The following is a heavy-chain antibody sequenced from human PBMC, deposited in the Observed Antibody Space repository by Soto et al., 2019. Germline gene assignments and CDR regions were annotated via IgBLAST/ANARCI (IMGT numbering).Heavy chain of an antibody. CDR3: AVEENGPWIFDY. J-gene: IGHJ4*02. D-gene: IGHD5-12*01. CDR1: GFSLSTSGVG. V-gene: IGHV2-5*02. Sequence: SGPTLVNPTQTLTLTCTFSGFSLSTSGVGVGWIRQPQGKALEWLALIYWDDDKRYSPSLKSRLTITKDTSKNQVVLTMTNMDPVDTATYYCAVEENGPWIFDYWGQGTLVTVSS. CDR2: IYWDDDK.